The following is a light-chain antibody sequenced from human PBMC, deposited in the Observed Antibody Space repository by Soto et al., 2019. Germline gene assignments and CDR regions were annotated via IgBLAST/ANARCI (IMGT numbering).Light chain of an antibody. CDR1: QNFDTS. V-gene: IGKV1-5*03. J-gene: IGKJ4*01. CDR3: QQYVNYPIT. CDR2: RAS. Sequence: DIQMTQSPSNLSASIGARATITCRAGQNFDTSLGWHQQIPGRAPKALIYRASNLESGVPSRFSGSGSGTEFTLTISSLQPDDLGTYYCQQYVNYPITFGGGTKVEVK.